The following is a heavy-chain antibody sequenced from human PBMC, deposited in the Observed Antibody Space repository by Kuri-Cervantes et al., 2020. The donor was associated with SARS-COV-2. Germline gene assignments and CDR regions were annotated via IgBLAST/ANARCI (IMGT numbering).Heavy chain of an antibody. CDR3: AKDLDYYYMDV. V-gene: IGHV3-30-3*02. Sequence: GGSLRLSCTASGFTFGDYAMSWVRQAPGKGLEWVAVISYDGSNKYYADSVKGRFTISRDNSKNTLYLQMNSLRPEDTALYYCAKDLDYYYMDVWGKGTTVTVSS. CDR2: ISYDGSNK. J-gene: IGHJ6*03. CDR1: GFTFGDYA.